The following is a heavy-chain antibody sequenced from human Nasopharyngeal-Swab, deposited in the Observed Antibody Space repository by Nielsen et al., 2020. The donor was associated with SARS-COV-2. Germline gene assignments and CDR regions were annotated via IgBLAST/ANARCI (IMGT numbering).Heavy chain of an antibody. Sequence: GGSLRLSCAASGFTFSYYSMSWVRQAPGKGPEWVSSISGSGSYIYYADSVKGRFTISRDNAKNSLYLQMNSLRVEDTAVYYCGRQLRLGELSLYNEFDYWGQGTLVTVSS. J-gene: IGHJ4*02. D-gene: IGHD3-16*02. CDR1: GFTFSYYS. V-gene: IGHV3-21*01. CDR3: GRQLRLGELSLYNEFDY. CDR2: ISGSGSYI.